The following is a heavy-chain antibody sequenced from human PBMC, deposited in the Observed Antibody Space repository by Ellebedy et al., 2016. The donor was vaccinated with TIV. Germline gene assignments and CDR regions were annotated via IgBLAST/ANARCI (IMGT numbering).Heavy chain of an antibody. Sequence: MPSETLSLTCAVYGGSFSGYYWSWIRQPPGKGLEWIGEINHSGSTNYNPSLKSRVTVSVDTSKNQFSLKLSSVTAADTAVYYCARLPLASHFDYWGQGTLVTVSS. J-gene: IGHJ4*02. D-gene: IGHD3-3*02. CDR1: GGSFSGYY. CDR2: INHSGST. V-gene: IGHV4-34*01. CDR3: ARLPLASHFDY.